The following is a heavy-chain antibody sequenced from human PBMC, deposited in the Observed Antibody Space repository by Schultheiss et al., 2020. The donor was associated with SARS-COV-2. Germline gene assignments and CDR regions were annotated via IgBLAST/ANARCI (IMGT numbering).Heavy chain of an antibody. J-gene: IGHJ2*01. CDR3: ARLVGATTYYRYFDL. CDR2: IYYSGST. D-gene: IGHD1-26*01. V-gene: IGHV4-31*03. Sequence: SQTLSLTCTVSGGSISSGGYYWSWIRQHPGKGLEWIGYIYYSGSTYYNPSLKSRVTISVDTSKNQFSLKLSSVTAADTAVYYCARLVGATTYYRYFDLWGRGTLVTVSS. CDR1: GGSISSGGYY.